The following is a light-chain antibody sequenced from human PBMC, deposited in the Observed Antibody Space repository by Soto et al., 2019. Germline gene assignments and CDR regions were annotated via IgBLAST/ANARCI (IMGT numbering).Light chain of an antibody. V-gene: IGKV1-27*01. CDR1: QDISSY. Sequence: DIQMTQSPSSLSASVGDRVTITCRASQDISSYLAWYQHKPGKVPKVLMYAASTLQPGVPSRFSGGGSGTDFSLTISSLQPEDVATYYCQNYNTAPRTFGQGTKVDIK. CDR2: AAS. J-gene: IGKJ1*01. CDR3: QNYNTAPRT.